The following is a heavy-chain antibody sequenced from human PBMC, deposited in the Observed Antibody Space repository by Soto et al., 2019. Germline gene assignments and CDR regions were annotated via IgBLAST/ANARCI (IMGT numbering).Heavy chain of an antibody. CDR2: ITGSGGDT. V-gene: IGHV3-23*01. Sequence: EVQLLESGGGLVQPGGSLRLSCTASGFTFTTYVMSWVRQAPGKGLERVSGITGSGGDTYYADSVKGRFTISRDNSKNTLYLQMNSLRAEDTAVYYCAKSGGNAYNYRVDYWGQGTLVTVSS. J-gene: IGHJ4*02. CDR3: AKSGGNAYNYRVDY. D-gene: IGHD3-16*01. CDR1: GFTFTTYV.